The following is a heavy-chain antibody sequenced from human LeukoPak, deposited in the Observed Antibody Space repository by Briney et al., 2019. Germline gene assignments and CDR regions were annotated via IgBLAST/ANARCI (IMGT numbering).Heavy chain of an antibody. J-gene: IGHJ4*02. Sequence: SETLSLTCTVSGASVSSFYWSWIRQPPGEGLEWIASTYYSGITNYNPSLKSRVTISVDTSKNQFSLRLSSVTAADTAVYYCARSVAVAEEDYWGQGTLVTVSS. V-gene: IGHV4-59*08. D-gene: IGHD6-19*01. CDR2: TYYSGIT. CDR1: GASVSSFY. CDR3: ARSVAVAEEDY.